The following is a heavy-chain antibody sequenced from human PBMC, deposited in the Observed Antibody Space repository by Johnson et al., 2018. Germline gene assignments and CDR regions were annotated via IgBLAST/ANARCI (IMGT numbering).Heavy chain of an antibody. CDR3: ARDIAEYYDSRGLWDFQH. D-gene: IGHD3-22*01. Sequence: VQLVESGGGLVQPGGSLRLSCAASGFTFSSYSMNWVRQAPGKGLEWVSYISSSSSTIYYADSVKGRFTISRDNANNSLYLQMNSLRDEDTAVYYCARDIAEYYDSRGLWDFQHLGQGTLVTVSS. V-gene: IGHV3-48*02. CDR1: GFTFSSYS. CDR2: ISSSSSTI. J-gene: IGHJ1*01.